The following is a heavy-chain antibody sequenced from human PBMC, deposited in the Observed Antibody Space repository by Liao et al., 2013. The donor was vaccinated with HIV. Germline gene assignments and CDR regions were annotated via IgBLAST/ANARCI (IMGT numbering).Heavy chain of an antibody. CDR2: IYTSGST. Sequence: QVQLQESGPGLVKPSETLSLTCTVSGGSISSYYWSWIRQPAGKGLEWIGRIYTSGSTNYNPSLKSRVTMSVDTSKNQFSLKLSSVTAADTAAYYCARDQYYDFWSGYSSYYYYYMDVWGKGTTVTVSS. CDR3: ARDQYYDFWSGYSSYYYYYMDV. J-gene: IGHJ6*03. CDR1: GGSISSYY. V-gene: IGHV4-4*07. D-gene: IGHD3-3*01.